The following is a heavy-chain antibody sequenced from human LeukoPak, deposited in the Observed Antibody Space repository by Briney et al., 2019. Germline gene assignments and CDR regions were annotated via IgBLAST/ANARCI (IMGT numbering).Heavy chain of an antibody. J-gene: IGHJ4*02. V-gene: IGHV4-61*05. CDR1: GGSISSSSYY. CDR3: AKNAVTATANVAFGY. CDR2: VHDGGTT. D-gene: IGHD4-23*01. Sequence: SETLSLTCTVSGGSISSSSYYWSWVRQPPGEGLEWIGEVHDGGTTKSNPSLKSRVIISVDKTTNQFSLKLTSVTVADTAVYYCAKNAVTATANVAFGYWGQGTLVTVSA.